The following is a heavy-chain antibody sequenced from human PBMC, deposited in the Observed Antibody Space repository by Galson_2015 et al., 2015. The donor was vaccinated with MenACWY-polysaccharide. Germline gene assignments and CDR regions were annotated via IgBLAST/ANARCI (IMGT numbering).Heavy chain of an antibody. Sequence: SLRLSCAASEFIFSRNSMNWVRQAPGKGLEWVSSISGSGSYIYYADSVKGRFTISRDNAKNSLYLQMNSLRAEDTAVYYCAREDSGGYYQLDYWGQGTLVTVSS. J-gene: IGHJ4*02. V-gene: IGHV3-21*01. CDR3: AREDSGGYYQLDY. CDR1: EFIFSRNS. D-gene: IGHD3-22*01. CDR2: ISGSGSYI.